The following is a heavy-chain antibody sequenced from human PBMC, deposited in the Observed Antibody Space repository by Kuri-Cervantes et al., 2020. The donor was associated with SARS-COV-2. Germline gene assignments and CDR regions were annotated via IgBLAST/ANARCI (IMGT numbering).Heavy chain of an antibody. CDR2: ISAYNGNT. Sequence: ASVKVSCKAPGYTFTSYGISWVRQAPGQGLEWMGWISAYNGNTNYAQKLQGRVTMTRDISTSTVYMELSSLTSEDTAIYYCYCAPKEGFDSWGQGTLVTVSS. CDR3: YCAPKEGFDS. J-gene: IGHJ4*02. CDR1: GYTFTSYG. V-gene: IGHV1-18*01. D-gene: IGHD2-21*01.